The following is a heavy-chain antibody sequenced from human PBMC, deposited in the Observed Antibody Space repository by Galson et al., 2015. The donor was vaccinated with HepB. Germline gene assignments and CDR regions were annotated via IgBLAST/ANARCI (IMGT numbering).Heavy chain of an antibody. D-gene: IGHD3-16*01. J-gene: IGHJ4*02. CDR2: IRNKANSYTT. CDR3: ATEGEGAYLDY. V-gene: IGHV3-72*01. Sequence: SLRLSCAASGFTFSDHYMDWVRQAPGKGLEWVGRIRNKANSYTTEHAASVKGRFTISRDDSKNSVYLQMNSLKTEDTAVYYCATEGEGAYLDYWGQGTLVTVSS. CDR1: GFTFSDHY.